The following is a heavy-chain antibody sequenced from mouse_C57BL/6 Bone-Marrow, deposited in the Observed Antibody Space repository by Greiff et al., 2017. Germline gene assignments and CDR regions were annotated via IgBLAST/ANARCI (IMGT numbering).Heavy chain of an antibody. J-gene: IGHJ2*01. Sequence: VQLQQSGAELVRPGASVKLSCTASGFNIKDDYMHWVKQRPEQGLEWIGWIDPENGDTEYASKFQGKATITADTSSNTAYLQLSSLTSEDTAVYYCTTFYYGSSDPYYFDYWGQGTTLTVSS. V-gene: IGHV14-4*01. CDR2: IDPENGDT. CDR1: GFNIKDDY. CDR3: TTFYYGSSDPYYFDY. D-gene: IGHD1-1*01.